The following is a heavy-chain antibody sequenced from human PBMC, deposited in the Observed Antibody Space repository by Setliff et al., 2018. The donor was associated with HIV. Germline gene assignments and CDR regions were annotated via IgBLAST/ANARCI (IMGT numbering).Heavy chain of an antibody. CDR1: GGTFSSYA. J-gene: IGHJ6*03. CDR2: ISGYNGWT. V-gene: IGHV1-18*01. Sequence: ASVKVSCKASGGTFSSYAISWVRQAPGQGLEWMGGISGYNGWTKYPQKFQGRVTMTTDTSTSTVYMELTSLTSDDTAVYYCARWVDDNSEGSYYHYMDVWGNGASVTVSS. CDR3: ARWVDDNSEGSYYHYMDV. D-gene: IGHD6-25*01.